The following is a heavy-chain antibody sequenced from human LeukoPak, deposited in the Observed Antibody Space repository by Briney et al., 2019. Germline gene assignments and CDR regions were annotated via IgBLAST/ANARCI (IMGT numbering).Heavy chain of an antibody. CDR2: ISSSSSYI. V-gene: IGHV3-21*01. CDR1: GFTFSSYS. J-gene: IGHJ4*02. Sequence: GGSLRLSCAASGFTFSSYSMNWVRQAPGKGLEWVSSISSSSSYIYYADSAKGRFTISRDNAKNSLYLQMNSLRAEDTAVYYCARVGQQWLVPGYFDYWGQGTLVTVSS. CDR3: ARVGQQWLVPGYFDY. D-gene: IGHD6-19*01.